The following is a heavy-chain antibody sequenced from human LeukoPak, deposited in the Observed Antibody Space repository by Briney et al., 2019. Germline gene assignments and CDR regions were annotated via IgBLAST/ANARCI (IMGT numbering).Heavy chain of an antibody. J-gene: IGHJ4*02. CDR2: INPNNGDT. CDR3: AKEGSSGWVPNY. Sequence: ASVKVSCKASGYTFTGYYIHWVRQAPGQGLEWVGWINPNNGDTNFAQKFQGRVTMTRDTSISTVYMELSRLRSDDTAVYYCAKEGSSGWVPNYWGQGTLVTVSS. CDR1: GYTFTGYY. V-gene: IGHV1-2*02. D-gene: IGHD6-19*01.